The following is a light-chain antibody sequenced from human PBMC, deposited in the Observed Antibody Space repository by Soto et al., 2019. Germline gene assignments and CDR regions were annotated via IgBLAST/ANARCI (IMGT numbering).Light chain of an antibody. CDR2: DVS. Sequence: QSALTQPRSVSGSPGQSVSISCAGTSTDFGGYKYVSWYQQHPGKAPKLMIFDVSDRPSGVPDRFSGSKSGNTASLSISGLQPDDEADYFCCSYAGGWVFGGGTKLTVL. CDR1: STDFGGYKY. CDR3: CSYAGGWV. V-gene: IGLV2-11*01. J-gene: IGLJ3*02.